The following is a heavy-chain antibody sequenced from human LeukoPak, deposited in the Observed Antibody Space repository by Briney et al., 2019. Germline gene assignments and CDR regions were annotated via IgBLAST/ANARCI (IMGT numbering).Heavy chain of an antibody. Sequence: GGSLRLSCEASGFTFSLYGFNWVRQAPGKGLEWVSYISSSGNTIYYADSVKGRFTISRDNAKNSLYLQMNSLRAEDTAVYYCARDHSDYYGSGSYYNVPRLDYWGQGTLVTVSS. CDR1: GFTFSLYG. CDR2: ISSSGNTI. V-gene: IGHV3-48*04. J-gene: IGHJ4*02. D-gene: IGHD3-10*01. CDR3: ARDHSDYYGSGSYYNVPRLDY.